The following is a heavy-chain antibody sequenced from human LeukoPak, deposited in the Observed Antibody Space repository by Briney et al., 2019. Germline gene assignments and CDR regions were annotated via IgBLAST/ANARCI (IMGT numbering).Heavy chain of an antibody. CDR2: IIPIFGTA. J-gene: IGHJ6*03. V-gene: IGHV1-69*05. CDR3: ARAAEWFGDDNYYYMDV. CDR1: GGTVSSYA. D-gene: IGHD3-10*01. Sequence: TSVEVSCKASGGTVSSYAISWVRQAPGQGLEWMGGIIPIFGTANYAQKFQGRVTITTDGSTSTAYMELSSLRSEDTVVYYCARAAEWFGDDNYYYMDVWGKGTTVTVSS.